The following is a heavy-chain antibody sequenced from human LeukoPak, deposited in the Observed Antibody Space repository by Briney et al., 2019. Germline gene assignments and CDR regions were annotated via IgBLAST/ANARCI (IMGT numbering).Heavy chain of an antibody. V-gene: IGHV1-46*01. CDR3: ARDGCRSSSCYAGGNWFDP. CDR1: GYTFTSYH. D-gene: IGHD2-2*01. J-gene: IGHJ5*02. Sequence: ASVKVSCKASGYTFTSYHMHWVRQAPGQGLEWMGIINPSGGSTSYAQKFQGRVIMTRDTSTSTVYMELSSLRSEDTAVYYCARDGCRSSSCYAGGNWFDPWGQGTLVTVSS. CDR2: INPSGGST.